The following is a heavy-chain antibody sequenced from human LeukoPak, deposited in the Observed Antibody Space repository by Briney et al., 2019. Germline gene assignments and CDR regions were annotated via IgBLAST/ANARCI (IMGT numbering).Heavy chain of an antibody. CDR2: ISSSGSTI. CDR3: AKDPVLSRPLGWFDP. D-gene: IGHD1-14*01. V-gene: IGHV3-48*03. Sequence: GGSLRLSCAASGFTFSSYEMNWVRQAPGKGLEWVSYISSSGSTIYYADSVKGRFTISGDNSKNTLYLQMNSLRAEDTAVYYCAKDPVLSRPLGWFDPWGQGTLVTVSS. J-gene: IGHJ5*02. CDR1: GFTFSSYE.